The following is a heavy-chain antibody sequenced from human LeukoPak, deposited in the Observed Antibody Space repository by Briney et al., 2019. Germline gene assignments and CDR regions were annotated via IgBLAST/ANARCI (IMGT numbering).Heavy chain of an antibody. Sequence: AETLSPTCTVSGGSISSYYWSWIRQPPGKGLEWIGYIHYCGSTNYNPSLKSRVTISVDTSKNQFSLKLSSVTAADTAVYYCARVKGVLLYFDWHPYYFDYWGQGTLVTVSS. D-gene: IGHD3-9*01. CDR1: GGSISSYY. CDR3: ARVKGVLLYFDWHPYYFDY. V-gene: IGHV4-59*01. CDR2: IHYCGST. J-gene: IGHJ4*02.